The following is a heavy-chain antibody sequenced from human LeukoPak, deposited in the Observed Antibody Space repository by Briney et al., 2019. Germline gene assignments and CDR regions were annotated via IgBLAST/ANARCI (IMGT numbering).Heavy chain of an antibody. V-gene: IGHV4-39*01. CDR3: ARTPGSPWAGWGYYYSMDV. J-gene: IGHJ6*03. CDR2: IYYTGKT. CDR1: GDSISSNIYY. D-gene: IGHD2-15*01. Sequence: SETLSLTCTDSGDSISSNIYYWGWIRQPPGKGLEWIGSIYYTGKTYSNPSLESRVTISVDTSKNQFSLRLNSVTVADTSVYYCARTPGSPWAGWGYYYSMDVWGKGTMVTISS.